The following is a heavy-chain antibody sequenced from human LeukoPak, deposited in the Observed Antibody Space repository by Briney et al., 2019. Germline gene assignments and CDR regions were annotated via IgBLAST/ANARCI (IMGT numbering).Heavy chain of an antibody. CDR2: MSYDGSTK. D-gene: IGHD3-3*01. J-gene: IGHJ4*02. Sequence: GGSLRLSCAASGFTFNSYTMHWVRQAPGKGLDWVAVMSYDGSTKCYADSVKGRFTISRDNAKNSLYLQMNSLRAEDTALYYCAKDKESRHYDFWSGYPFDYWGQGTLVTVSS. CDR1: GFTFNSYT. V-gene: IGHV3-30-3*01. CDR3: AKDKESRHYDFWSGYPFDY.